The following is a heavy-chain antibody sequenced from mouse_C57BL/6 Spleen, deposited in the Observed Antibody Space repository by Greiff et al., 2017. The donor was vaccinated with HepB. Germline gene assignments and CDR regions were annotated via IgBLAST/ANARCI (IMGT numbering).Heavy chain of an antibody. J-gene: IGHJ4*01. CDR3: ARPMMFTTSAMDY. D-gene: IGHD2-3*01. CDR1: GYTFTSYD. CDR2: IYPRDGST. V-gene: IGHV1-85*01. Sequence: QVQLQQSGPELVKPGASVKLSCKASGYTFTSYDINWVKQRPGQGLEWIGWIYPRDGSTKYNEKFKGNATLTVDTSSSTAYMELHSLTSEDSAVYFCARPMMFTTSAMDYWGQGTSVTVSS.